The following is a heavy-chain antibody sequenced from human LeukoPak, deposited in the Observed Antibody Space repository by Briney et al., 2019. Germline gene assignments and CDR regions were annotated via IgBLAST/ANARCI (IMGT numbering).Heavy chain of an antibody. V-gene: IGHV3-66*01. D-gene: IGHD5-24*01. CDR2: IYSGGST. CDR3: AREGVGVAIIRNFAFDI. CDR1: GFTVSSNY. Sequence: GGSLRLSCAASGFTVSSNYMTWVRQAPGKGLEWVSVIYSGGSTYYADSVKGRFTISRDNSKNTLYLQMNSLRAEDTAVYYCAREGVGVAIIRNFAFDIWGQGTMVTVSS. J-gene: IGHJ3*02.